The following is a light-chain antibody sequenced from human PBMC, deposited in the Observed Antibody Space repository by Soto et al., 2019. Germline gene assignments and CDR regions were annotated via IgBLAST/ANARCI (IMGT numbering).Light chain of an antibody. CDR1: SSDIGSQNF. CDR2: GVT. Sequence: QSALTQPASVSGSPGQSITISCTGTSSDIGSQNFVSWHQQRPGKAPKFIIYGVTNRPSGVSNRFSGSKSGKTASLTISGLQADDEADYYCSSYSSSYTWVFGGGTKLTVL. CDR3: SSYSSSYTWV. J-gene: IGLJ3*02. V-gene: IGLV2-14*01.